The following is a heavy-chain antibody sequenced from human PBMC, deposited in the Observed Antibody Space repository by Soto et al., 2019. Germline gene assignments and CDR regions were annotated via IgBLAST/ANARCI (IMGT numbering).Heavy chain of an antibody. Sequence: QVQLVQSGAEVKKPGASVKVSCKASGYTFTSYDINWVRQATGQGLEGVGWMNPNSGNTGYAQKFQGPVTRTSNTSISTAYMELSRLRSEHTAVYYCARRGYSSSWYYYYYYGMDVWGQGTTVTVSS. J-gene: IGHJ6*02. D-gene: IGHD6-13*01. CDR3: ARRGYSSSWYYYYYYGMDV. CDR1: GYTFTSYD. CDR2: MNPNSGNT. V-gene: IGHV1-8*01.